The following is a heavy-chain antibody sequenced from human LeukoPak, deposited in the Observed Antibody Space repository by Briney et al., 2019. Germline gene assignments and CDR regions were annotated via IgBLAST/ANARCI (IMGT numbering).Heavy chain of an antibody. CDR1: GGSFSGYY. CDR2: INHSGST. D-gene: IGHD2-15*01. Sequence: SETLSLICAVYGGSFSGYYWSWIRQPPGKGLEWIGEINHSGSTNYNPSLKSRVTISVDTPKNQFSLKLSSVTAADTAVYYCARGPCSGGSCYLWGYFDYWGQGTLVTVSS. J-gene: IGHJ4*02. V-gene: IGHV4-34*01. CDR3: ARGPCSGGSCYLWGYFDY.